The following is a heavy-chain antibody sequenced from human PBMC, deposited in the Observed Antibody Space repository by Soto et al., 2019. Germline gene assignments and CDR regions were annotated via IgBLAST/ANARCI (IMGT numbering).Heavy chain of an antibody. J-gene: IGHJ6*02. CDR1: AFTFSRFA. Sequence: GGSLRLSCAAAAFTFSRFAMSWVRQAPGKGLEWVSASSGSGGSTCYADSVKGRFTISRDNSKNTLYLQMNSLRAEDTAVYYCXKDSRSSSWYLYYGMGGWGQGTTVTVSS. CDR3: XKDSRSSSWYLYYGMGG. V-gene: IGHV3-23*01. D-gene: IGHD6-13*01. CDR2: SSGSGGST.